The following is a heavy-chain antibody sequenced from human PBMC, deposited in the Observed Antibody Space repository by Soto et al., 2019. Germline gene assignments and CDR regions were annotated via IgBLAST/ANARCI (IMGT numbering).Heavy chain of an antibody. J-gene: IGHJ4*02. CDR3: PRLQWLVGLDH. D-gene: IGHD5-12*01. CDR1: RFTFSNYW. CDR2: INQDGSEK. V-gene: IGHV3-7*01. Sequence: EVHLVESGGGLVQPGGSLRLSCVASRFTFSNYWMTWVRQAPGKGLEWVANINQDGSEKYYVDSVKGRFTISRVNAKKLMYLEVSSLRGEDAAVYYCPRLQWLVGLDHWGQGSPVSVSS.